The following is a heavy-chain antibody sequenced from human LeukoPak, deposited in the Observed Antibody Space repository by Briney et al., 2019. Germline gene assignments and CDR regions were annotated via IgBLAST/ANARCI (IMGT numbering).Heavy chain of an antibody. CDR1: GFTFSRFW. Sequence: PGGSLRLSCAASGFTFSRFWMSWVRQAPGKGLEWVANMKQDGSEKSYVDSVKGRLTISRDNAKNSLFLHMSSLRVEDSAVYYCARSVYSGYYYSSRYFDLWGRGTLVTVSS. V-gene: IGHV3-7*01. CDR3: ARSVYSGYYYSSRYFDL. J-gene: IGHJ2*01. CDR2: MKQDGSEK. D-gene: IGHD1-26*01.